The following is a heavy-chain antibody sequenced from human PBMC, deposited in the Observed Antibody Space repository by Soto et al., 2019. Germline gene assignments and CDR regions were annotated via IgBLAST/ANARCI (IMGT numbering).Heavy chain of an antibody. CDR2: IDNSGGIT. CDR1: GFTFSTYA. J-gene: IGHJ4*02. V-gene: IGHV3-23*05. Sequence: GGSLRLSCAASGFTFSTYAMSWVRQAPGKGLEWVSTIDNSGGITYYADSVKGRFTISRDNSKNTLYLQMNSLKTEDTAVYYCIDCGSSAFDSWGPGTLVTVSS. CDR3: IDCGSSAFDS. D-gene: IGHD1-26*01.